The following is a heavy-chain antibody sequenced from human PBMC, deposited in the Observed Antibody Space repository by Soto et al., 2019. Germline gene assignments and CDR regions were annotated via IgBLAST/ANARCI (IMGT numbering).Heavy chain of an antibody. CDR3: ARDHRTGYSGHDYRVLTFDY. D-gene: IGHD5-12*01. CDR1: GYTFTSYG. CDR2: ISAYNGNT. V-gene: IGHV1-18*01. Sequence: ASVTVSCKASGYTFTSYGIIWVRQAPGQGLEWMGWISAYNGNTNYAQKLQGRVTMTTDTSTSTAYMELRSLRSDDTAVYYCARDHRTGYSGHDYRVLTFDYWGQGTLVTVSS. J-gene: IGHJ4*02.